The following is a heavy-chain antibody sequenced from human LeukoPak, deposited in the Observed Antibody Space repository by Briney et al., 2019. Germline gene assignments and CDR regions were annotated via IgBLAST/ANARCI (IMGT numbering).Heavy chain of an antibody. CDR2: ISGSGGST. CDR3: AKDPSAYYFDY. J-gene: IGHJ4*02. Sequence: SGGSPRLSCAASGFTFSSYAMTWVHQAPGKGLEWVSGISGSGGSTYYADSVKGRFTISRDNSKNTLYLQMNSLRAEDTAVYYCAKDPSAYYFDYWGQGTLVTVSS. CDR1: GFTFSSYA. V-gene: IGHV3-23*01.